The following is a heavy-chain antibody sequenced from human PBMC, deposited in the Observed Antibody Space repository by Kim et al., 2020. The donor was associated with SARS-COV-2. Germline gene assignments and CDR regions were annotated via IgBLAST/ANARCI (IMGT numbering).Heavy chain of an antibody. CDR2: IIPIFGTA. CDR3: AREGEATTGRYFDY. D-gene: IGHD5-12*01. CDR1: GGTFSSYA. V-gene: IGHV1-69*13. J-gene: IGHJ4*02. Sequence: SVKVSCKTSGGTFSSYAISWVRQAPGQGLEWMGGIIPIFGTANYAQKFQGRVTITADESTSTAYMELSSLRSEDTAVYYCAREGEATTGRYFDYWGQGTLVTVSS.